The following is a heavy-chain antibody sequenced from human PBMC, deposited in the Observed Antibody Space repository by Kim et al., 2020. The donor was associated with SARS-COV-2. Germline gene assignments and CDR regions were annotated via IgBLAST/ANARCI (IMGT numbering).Heavy chain of an antibody. CDR3: TRCLDATSWYNDY. J-gene: IGHJ4*02. V-gene: IGHV3-72*01. Sequence: GGSLRLSCAASGFILSDYYMDWVRQVPGKGLEWVGCIRREAKKSTTAYAASVKGRFTIARDDSKNFMYLQMNGLRTEDTAIYYCTRCLDATSWYNDYWGRGTLVTVSS. CDR2: IRREAKKSTT. D-gene: IGHD1-1*01. CDR1: GFILSDYY.